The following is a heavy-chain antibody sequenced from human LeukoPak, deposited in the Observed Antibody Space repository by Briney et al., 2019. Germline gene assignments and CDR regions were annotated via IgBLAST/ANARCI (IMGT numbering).Heavy chain of an antibody. CDR2: INPNSGGA. CDR3: ARDPKFGESG. V-gene: IGHV1-2*02. CDR1: GYSFTGYY. J-gene: IGHJ4*02. Sequence: GASVKVSCKASGYSFTGYYMHWVRQAPGQGLEWMGWINPNSGGANYAQKFQGRVTMTRDTSVSTAYMELSRLRSDDTAVYYYARDPKFGESGWGQGTLVTVSS. D-gene: IGHD3-10*01.